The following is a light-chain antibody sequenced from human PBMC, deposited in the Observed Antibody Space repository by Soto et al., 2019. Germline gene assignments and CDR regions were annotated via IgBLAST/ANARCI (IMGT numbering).Light chain of an antibody. V-gene: IGLV2-14*01. CDR3: FSFTTTSTHV. CDR2: EVN. Sequence: QSVLTQPPSVSAAPGQRVTISCSGSGSNIGSNYLSWYQQHPGKAPKLMISEVNNRPSGVSNRFSGSKSGNTAYLTISGLQVEDEAEYFCFSFTTTSTHVFGTGTKVTVL. J-gene: IGLJ1*01. CDR1: GSNIGSNY.